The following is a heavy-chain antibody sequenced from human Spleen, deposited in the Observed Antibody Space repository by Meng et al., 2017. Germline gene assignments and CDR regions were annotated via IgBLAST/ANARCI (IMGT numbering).Heavy chain of an antibody. CDR3: VRDFGGNSDS. CDR1: GFLLSNVW. Sequence: DVPLVESGEGFVQPGGSLVLSCAASGFLLSNVWMHWVRQAPGKGLVWVSRMNEDGNTINYAGSVWGRFTISRDSARNTLYLQMDRLRAEDTAVYYCVRDFGGNSDSWGQGTLVTVSS. D-gene: IGHD2-15*01. V-gene: IGHV3-74*01. CDR2: MNEDGNTI. J-gene: IGHJ5*01.